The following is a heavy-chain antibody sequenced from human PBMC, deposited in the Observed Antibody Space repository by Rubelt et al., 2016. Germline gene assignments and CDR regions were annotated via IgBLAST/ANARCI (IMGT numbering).Heavy chain of an antibody. D-gene: IGHD4-23*01. V-gene: IGHV1-2*02. CDR3: ATSRDRTPNT. Sequence: QVQLLQSGAEVKKPGASVRVSCKASGYTFTDYSLHWVRQAPGLGLEWMAWINIKNGGKRVEKRFQGRVTLTRDTSISTAYLDLRNLQSNDTAVYYCATSRDRTPNTWGQGTLVTVS. CDR1: GYTFTDYS. J-gene: IGHJ4*02. CDR2: INIKNGGK.